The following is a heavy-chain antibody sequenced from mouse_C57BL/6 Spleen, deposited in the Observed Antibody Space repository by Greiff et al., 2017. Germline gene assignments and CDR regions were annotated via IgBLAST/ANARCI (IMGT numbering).Heavy chain of an antibody. CDR1: GFSLTSYA. J-gene: IGHJ1*03. D-gene: IGHD2-2*01. Sequence: VNLVESGPGLVAPSQSLSITCTVSGFSLTSYAISWVRQPPGKGLEWLGVIWTGGGTNYNSALKSRLSISKDNSKSQVFLKMNSLQTDDTARYYCARKGVYYGYDEEDWYFDVWGTGTTVTVSS. V-gene: IGHV2-9-1*01. CDR2: IWTGGGT. CDR3: ARKGVYYGYDEEDWYFDV.